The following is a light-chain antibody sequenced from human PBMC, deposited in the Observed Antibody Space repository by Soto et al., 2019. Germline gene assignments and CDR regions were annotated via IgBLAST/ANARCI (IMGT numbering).Light chain of an antibody. J-gene: IGLJ3*02. V-gene: IGLV3-21*02. CDR2: DDS. CDR1: NIGKKN. Sequence: SYELTQPPSVSVAPGQTARITCGGSNIGKKNVHWYQQRPGQAPVLAVFDDSDRPSGIPERFSGSNSGDTATLTISRVEAGDEADYYCQVCDSDTFLWVFGGGTNLTVL. CDR3: QVCDSDTFLWV.